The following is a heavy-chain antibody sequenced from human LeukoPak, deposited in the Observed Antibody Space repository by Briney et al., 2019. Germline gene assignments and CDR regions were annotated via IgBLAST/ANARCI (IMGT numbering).Heavy chain of an antibody. CDR3: ASPYYYDSSGYKD. D-gene: IGHD3-22*01. CDR2: VIPIFGTA. Sequence: SVKVSCKASGGTFSSYAISWVRQAPGQGLEWMGGVIPIFGTANYAQKFQGRVTIITDESTSTAYMELSSLRSEDTAVYYCASPYYYDSSGYKDWGQGTLVTVSS. J-gene: IGHJ4*02. CDR1: GGTFSSYA. V-gene: IGHV1-69*05.